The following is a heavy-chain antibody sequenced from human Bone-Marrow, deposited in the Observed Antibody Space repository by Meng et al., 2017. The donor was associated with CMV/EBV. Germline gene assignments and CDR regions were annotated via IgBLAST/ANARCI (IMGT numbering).Heavy chain of an antibody. J-gene: IGHJ4*02. CDR3: ASITIFGKYVDY. D-gene: IGHD3-3*01. CDR1: GGSISSSSYY. V-gene: IGHV4-39*07. Sequence: GSLRLSCTVSGGSISSSSYYWGWIRQPPGKGLEWIGSIYYSGSTYYNTSLKSRVTISVDTSKNQFSLKLSSVTAADTAVYYCASITIFGKYVDYWGQGTLVTVSS. CDR2: IYYSGST.